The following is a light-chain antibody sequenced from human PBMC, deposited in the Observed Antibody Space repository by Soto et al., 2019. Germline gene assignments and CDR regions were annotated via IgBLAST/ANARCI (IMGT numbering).Light chain of an antibody. CDR3: QHYGRSRLT. V-gene: IGKV3-20*01. CDR1: QSVYSNY. Sequence: IVLTQSPGTLSLSPGERATLSCRASQSVYSNYLAGYQQKPGQAPRLLIYGASSRATGIPDRFSGSGSGTDFTLTISRLEPEDFALYYCQHYGRSRLTFGGGTEVEIK. J-gene: IGKJ4*01. CDR2: GAS.